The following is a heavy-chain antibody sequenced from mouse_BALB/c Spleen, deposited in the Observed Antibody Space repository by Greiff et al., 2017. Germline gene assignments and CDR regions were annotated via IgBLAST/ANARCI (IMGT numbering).Heavy chain of an antibody. D-gene: IGHD1-3*01. Sequence: EVQLVESGPGLVKPSQSLSLTCTVTGYSITSDYAWNWIRQFPGNKLEWMGYISYSGSTSYNPSLKSRISITRDTSKNQFFLQLNSVTTEDTATYYCARRGGKGWFAYWGQGTLVTVSA. CDR1: GYSITSDYA. V-gene: IGHV3-2*02. CDR2: ISYSGST. CDR3: ARRGGKGWFAY. J-gene: IGHJ3*01.